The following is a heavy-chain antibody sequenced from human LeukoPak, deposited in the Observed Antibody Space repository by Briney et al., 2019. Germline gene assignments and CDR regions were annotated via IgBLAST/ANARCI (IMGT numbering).Heavy chain of an antibody. Sequence: GESLKISCQGSGYSFTSYWIGWVRQMPGKGLEWMGIIYPGDSDTRYSPSFQGQVTISADKSISTAYLQWSSLKASDTAMYYCARENYYDSSGYPGAQSYFDYWGQRTLVTVSS. CDR1: GYSFTSYW. CDR2: IYPGDSDT. D-gene: IGHD3-22*01. CDR3: ARENYYDSSGYPGAQSYFDY. V-gene: IGHV5-51*01. J-gene: IGHJ4*02.